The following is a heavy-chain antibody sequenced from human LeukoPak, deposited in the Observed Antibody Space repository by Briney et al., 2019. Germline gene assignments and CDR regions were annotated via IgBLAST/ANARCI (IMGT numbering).Heavy chain of an antibody. CDR3: AKTIGNIAAVGTGAFDI. J-gene: IGHJ3*02. CDR2: ISCSGGST. Sequence: GGSLRLSCAASGFTFSSYAMSWVRQAPGKGLEWVSAISCSGGSTYYADSVKGRFTISRDNSKNTLYLQMNSLRAEDTAVYYCAKTIGNIAAVGTGAFDIWGQGTMVTVSS. V-gene: IGHV3-23*01. D-gene: IGHD6-13*01. CDR1: GFTFSSYA.